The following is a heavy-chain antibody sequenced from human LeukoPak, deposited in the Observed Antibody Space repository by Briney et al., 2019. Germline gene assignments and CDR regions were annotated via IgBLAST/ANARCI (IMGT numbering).Heavy chain of an antibody. CDR3: AGPGPAAAGYYYYYMDV. D-gene: IGHD6-13*01. Sequence: SQTLSLTCAVSGGSISSGGYSWSWIRQPPGKGLEWIGYIYYSGSTYYNPSLKSRVTISVDTSKNQFSLKLSSVTAADTAVYYCAGPGPAAAGYYYYYMDVWGKGTTVTVSS. CDR1: GGSISSGGYS. CDR2: IYYSGST. V-gene: IGHV4-30-4*07. J-gene: IGHJ6*03.